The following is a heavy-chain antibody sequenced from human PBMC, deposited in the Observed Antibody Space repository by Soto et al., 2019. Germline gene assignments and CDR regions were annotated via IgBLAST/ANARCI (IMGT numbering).Heavy chain of an antibody. D-gene: IGHD2-21*01. CDR1: GFTFSRYI. CDR2: ISSTSTNI. CDR3: TRGIASSSLVTFDV. Sequence: GGSLSLSCAASGFTFSRYIMHWVRQAPGQGLEWIATISSTSTNIYYADSVKGRITISRDNPKNSLSLQMDSLRREDTAVYYCTRGIASSSLVTFDVWGQGTMVTV. V-gene: IGHV3-21*01. J-gene: IGHJ3*01.